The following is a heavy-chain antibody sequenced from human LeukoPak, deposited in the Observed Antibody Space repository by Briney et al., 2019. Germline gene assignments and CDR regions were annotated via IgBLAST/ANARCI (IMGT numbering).Heavy chain of an antibody. CDR3: ARGPDYDILADYFDY. CDR2: INTDGSST. D-gene: IGHD3-9*01. V-gene: IGHV3-74*01. Sequence: GGSLRLSCAASGFTFSNYWMHWVRQAPGKGLVWVSRINTDGSSTSYVDSVRGRFTISRDNSKNTLFLQMNSLRPEDTAVYYCARGPDYDILADYFDYWGQGTLVTVSS. J-gene: IGHJ4*02. CDR1: GFTFSNYW.